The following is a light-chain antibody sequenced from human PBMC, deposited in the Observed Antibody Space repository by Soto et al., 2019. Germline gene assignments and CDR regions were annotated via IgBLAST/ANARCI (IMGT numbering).Light chain of an antibody. CDR2: AAS. Sequence: DIQMTQSPSSLSASVGDRVTITCRASQGISNYLAWYQQKPGKVPKLLIYAASTLQSGVPSRFSGIGSGTDFTRTIISLQPEDVATYYCQKYNSAPPFTFGPGTKVHIK. CDR3: QKYNSAPPFT. V-gene: IGKV1-27*01. CDR1: QGISNY. J-gene: IGKJ3*01.